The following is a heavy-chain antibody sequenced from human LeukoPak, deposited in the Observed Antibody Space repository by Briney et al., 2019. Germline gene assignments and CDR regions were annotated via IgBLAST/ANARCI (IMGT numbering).Heavy chain of an antibody. CDR1: GLTFSTYV. Sequence: GGSLRLSCAASGLTFSTYVMTWVRQAPGKGLEWVSALSGSGGSTFYADSVKGRFTISRDNSNSTLYLQMNSLRAEDTAVYYCAKGRTPDYWGQGTLVTVSS. CDR2: LSGSGGST. J-gene: IGHJ4*02. CDR3: AKGRTPDY. V-gene: IGHV3-23*01. D-gene: IGHD2-15*01.